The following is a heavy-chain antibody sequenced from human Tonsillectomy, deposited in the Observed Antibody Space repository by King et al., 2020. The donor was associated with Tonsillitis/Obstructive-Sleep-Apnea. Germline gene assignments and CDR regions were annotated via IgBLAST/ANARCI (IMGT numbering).Heavy chain of an antibody. D-gene: IGHD1-14*01. J-gene: IGHJ6*03. CDR2: IYYSGST. CDR3: ARAPDDYMDV. Sequence: QLQESGPGLVKPSETLSLTCTVSGGSISSYYWSWIRQPPGKGLEWIGYIYYSGSTNYNPSLKSRVTISVDTSKNQFSLKLSSVTAADTAVYYCARAPDDYMDVWGKGTTVTVSS. CDR1: GGSISSYY. V-gene: IGHV4-59*01.